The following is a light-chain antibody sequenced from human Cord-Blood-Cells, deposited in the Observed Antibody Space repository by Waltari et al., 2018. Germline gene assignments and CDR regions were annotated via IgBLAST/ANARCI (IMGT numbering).Light chain of an antibody. Sequence: GDRVTITCRASQSISSYLNWYQQKPGKAPKLLIYAASSLQSGVPSRFSGSASGTDFTLTISSLQPEDFATYYCQQSYSTPVAFGGGTKVEIK. CDR1: QSISSY. V-gene: IGKV1-39*01. CDR2: AAS. CDR3: QQSYSTPVA. J-gene: IGKJ4*01.